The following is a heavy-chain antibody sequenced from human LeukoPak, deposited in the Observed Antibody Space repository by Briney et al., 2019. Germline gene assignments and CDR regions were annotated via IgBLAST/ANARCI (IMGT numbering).Heavy chain of an antibody. CDR1: GFTFSSYA. V-gene: IGHV3-23*01. CDR2: ISGSGGST. J-gene: IGHJ5*02. CDR3: AKDRPPYGDYVEWFDP. D-gene: IGHD4-17*01. Sequence: GGSLRLSCAASGFTFSSYAMSWIRQAPGKALEWVSAISGSGGSTYYADSVKGRFTISRDNSKNTLYLQMNSLRAEDTAVYYCAKDRPPYGDYVEWFDPWGQGTLVTVSS.